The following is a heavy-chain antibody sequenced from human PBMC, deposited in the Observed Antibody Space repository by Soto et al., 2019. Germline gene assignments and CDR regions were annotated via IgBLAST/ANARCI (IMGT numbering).Heavy chain of an antibody. CDR3: TRDASRDSSARGWFDP. J-gene: IGHJ5*02. Sequence: GGSLRLSCAASGFTLRSFTMNWVRQAPGKGLEWVSTISSNSAYIYYTDALRGRFTISRDNAKNSLHLQMNSLRAEDTAVYYCTRDASRDSSARGWFDPWGPGTLVTVSS. CDR2: ISSNSAYI. D-gene: IGHD6-13*01. CDR1: GFTLRSFT. V-gene: IGHV3-21*01.